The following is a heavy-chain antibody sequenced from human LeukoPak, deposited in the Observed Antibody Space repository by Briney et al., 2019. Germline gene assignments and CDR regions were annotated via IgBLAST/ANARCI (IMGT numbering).Heavy chain of an antibody. Sequence: SETLSLTCAVYGGSFSGYYWSWIRQPPGKGLEWIGEINHSGSTNYNPSLKSRVTISVDTSKNQFSLKLSSVTAADTAVYYCATTPYYYDSSGHFDLWGRGNLVTVSS. D-gene: IGHD3-22*01. V-gene: IGHV4-34*01. CDR1: GGSFSGYY. J-gene: IGHJ2*01. CDR3: ATTPYYYDSSGHFDL. CDR2: INHSGST.